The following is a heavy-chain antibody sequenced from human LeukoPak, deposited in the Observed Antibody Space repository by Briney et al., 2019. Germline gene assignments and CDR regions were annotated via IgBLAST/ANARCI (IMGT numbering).Heavy chain of an antibody. V-gene: IGHV4-59*01. J-gene: IGHJ5*02. D-gene: IGHD2-2*02. CDR3: ARLAVSAAIPYWFDP. Sequence: PSETLSLTCTVSGGSISSYYWSWIRQPPGKGLEWIGYIYYSGSTNYNPSLKGRVTISVDTSKNQFSLKLSSVTAADTAVYYCARLAVSAAIPYWFDPWGQGTLVTVSS. CDR1: GGSISSYY. CDR2: IYYSGST.